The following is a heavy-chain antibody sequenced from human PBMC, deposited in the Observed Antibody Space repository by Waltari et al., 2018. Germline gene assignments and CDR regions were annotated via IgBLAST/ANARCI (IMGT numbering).Heavy chain of an antibody. CDR3: TRDSPSWI. CDR2: INSDGSDT. Sequence: EGQLVESGGGLVQPGGSLKLSCAASGFTFSSFWMHWVRQVPGQGLVWVSRINSDGSDTSYADSGRGRFTVSRDNAKNMAYLQMNSLRAEDTAIYYCTRDSPSWIWGQGTMVSVSS. J-gene: IGHJ3*02. V-gene: IGHV3-74*01. CDR1: GFTFSSFW.